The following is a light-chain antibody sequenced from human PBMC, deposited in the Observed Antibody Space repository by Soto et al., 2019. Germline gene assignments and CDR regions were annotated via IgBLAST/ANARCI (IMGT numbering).Light chain of an antibody. CDR2: TAS. V-gene: IGKV1-39*01. J-gene: IGKJ1*01. Sequence: IQMTQSPSSLSASVGDRVTITCRASQTVHNNLNWYQQKPGKAPKALIYTASSLQSGVPSRFSGSGSGTDFTRTISSLQPEDFATYYCQQSHSIPRTFGQGTKVEIK. CDR3: QQSHSIPRT. CDR1: QTVHNN.